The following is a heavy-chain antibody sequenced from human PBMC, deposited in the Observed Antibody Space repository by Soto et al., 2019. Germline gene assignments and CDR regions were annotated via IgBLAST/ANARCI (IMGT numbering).Heavy chain of an antibody. J-gene: IGHJ4*02. Sequence: VVSLILSCAASGVTFTSYIMNWFRQAPGKGLEWVSSISSTTNYIYYGDSMKGRFTISRDNEKNSLYLEMNSLRAEDTAVYYCAREYEELTYNFDQWGQGTXVTVSS. CDR3: AREYEELTYNFDQ. CDR1: GVTFTSYI. V-gene: IGHV3-21*06. D-gene: IGHD1-7*01. CDR2: ISSTTNYI.